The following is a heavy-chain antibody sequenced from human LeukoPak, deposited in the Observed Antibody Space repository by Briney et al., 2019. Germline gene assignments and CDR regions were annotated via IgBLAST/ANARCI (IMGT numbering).Heavy chain of an antibody. J-gene: IGHJ4*02. CDR3: ARAGDGYSIYFDY. Sequence: SVKVSCKASGYTFTSYAISWVRQAPGQGLEWMGGIIPIFGTANYAQKFQGRVTITTDESTSTAYMELSSLRSEDTAVYYCARAGDGYSIYFDYWGQGTLVTVSS. CDR2: IIPIFGTA. V-gene: IGHV1-69*05. D-gene: IGHD5-24*01. CDR1: GYTFTSYA.